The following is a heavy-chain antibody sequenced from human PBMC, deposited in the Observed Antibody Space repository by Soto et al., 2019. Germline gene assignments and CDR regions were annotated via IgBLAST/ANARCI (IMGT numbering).Heavy chain of an antibody. CDR1: GYTFTGYY. CDR2: INPGSGDT. V-gene: IGHV1-2*02. J-gene: IGHJ6*02. Sequence: ASVKVSCKASGYTFTGYYLHWVRQAPGQGLEWMGWINPGSGDTNYAQNFQDRVTMIRDTSISTAYLELSRLRSDDTAVYYCARDVEYLRVPTDLSAAMDVWGQGTTVTVSS. D-gene: IGHD2-2*01. CDR3: ARDVEYLRVPTDLSAAMDV.